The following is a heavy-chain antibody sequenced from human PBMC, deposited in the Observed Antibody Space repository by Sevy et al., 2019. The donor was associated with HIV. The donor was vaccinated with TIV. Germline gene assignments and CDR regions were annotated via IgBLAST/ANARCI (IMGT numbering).Heavy chain of an antibody. J-gene: IGHJ5*02. D-gene: IGHD2-2*01. CDR2: IYPGDSDT. Sequence: GESLKISCKGSGYSFTSYWIGWVRQMPGKGLEWMGIIYPGDSDTRYSPSFQGQVTISADKSISTAYLQWSGLKASDTAMYYCARGLYCSSTSCYGRWFDPWGQGTLVTVSS. CDR1: GYSFTSYW. CDR3: ARGLYCSSTSCYGRWFDP. V-gene: IGHV5-51*01.